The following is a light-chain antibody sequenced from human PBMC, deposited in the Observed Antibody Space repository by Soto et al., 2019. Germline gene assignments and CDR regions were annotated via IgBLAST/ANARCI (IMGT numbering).Light chain of an antibody. V-gene: IGKV3-20*01. CDR1: QSVSSSQ. Sequence: EIVLTQSPGTLSLSPGERATLSCRASQSVSSSQLAWYQQKPGQAPRLLMYGASSRATGIPDRFSGSGSGTEFNLTISSLQSEDFAVYYCQQYNSWPLTFGGGTKVDI. J-gene: IGKJ4*01. CDR2: GAS. CDR3: QQYNSWPLT.